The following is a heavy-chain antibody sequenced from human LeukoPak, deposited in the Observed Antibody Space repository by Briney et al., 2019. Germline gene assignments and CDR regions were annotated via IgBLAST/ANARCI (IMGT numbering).Heavy chain of an antibody. Sequence: SETLSLTCAVSGYSTSSGYYWGWIRQPPGKGLEWIGSIYHSGSTYYNPSLKSRVTISVDTSKNQFSLKLSSVTAADTAVYYCAREAFYSTVDYYYYYYYMDVWGKGTTVTVSS. CDR1: GYSTSSGYY. J-gene: IGHJ6*03. CDR3: AREAFYSTVDYYYYYYYMDV. CDR2: IYHSGST. D-gene: IGHD4-11*01. V-gene: IGHV4-38-2*02.